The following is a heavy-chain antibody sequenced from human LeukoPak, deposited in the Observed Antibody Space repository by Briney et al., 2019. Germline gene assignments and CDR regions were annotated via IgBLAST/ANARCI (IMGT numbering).Heavy chain of an antibody. CDR2: INPSGGST. CDR3: ARESLGGRQQLRGNWFDP. V-gene: IGHV1-46*01. Sequence: ASVKVSCKASGYTFTSYYMHWVRQAPGQGLEWMGIINPSGGSTSYAQKFQGRVTMTRDTSTSTVYMELSSLRSEDTAVYYCARESLGGRQQLRGNWFDPWGQGTLVTVSS. J-gene: IGHJ5*02. D-gene: IGHD6-13*01. CDR1: GYTFTSYY.